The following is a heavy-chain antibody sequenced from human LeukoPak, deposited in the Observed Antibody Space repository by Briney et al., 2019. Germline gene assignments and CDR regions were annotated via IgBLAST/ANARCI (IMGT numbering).Heavy chain of an antibody. J-gene: IGHJ4*02. CDR1: GGSISIYY. CDR2: IYTSGST. Sequence: SETLSLTCTVSGGSISIYYWSWIRQPAGKGLEWIGRIYTSGSTNYNPSLKSRVTISVDKSKNQFSLKLSSVTAADTAVYYCARGEPKYSGSYWASDYWGQGTLVTVSS. D-gene: IGHD1-26*01. V-gene: IGHV4-4*07. CDR3: ARGEPKYSGSYWASDY.